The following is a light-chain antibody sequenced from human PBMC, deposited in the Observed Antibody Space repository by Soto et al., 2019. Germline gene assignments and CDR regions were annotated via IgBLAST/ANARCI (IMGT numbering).Light chain of an antibody. CDR2: GAS. CDR3: QQYNNWPPFT. V-gene: IGKV3-15*01. J-gene: IGKJ3*01. Sequence: EIVMTQSPVTLSVSPGERVTLSCRASQSVGSNVAWYQQKPGQAPRLLIYGASTRATGIPARFSGSGSGTEFSLTISSLQSEDFEVYYCQQYNNWPPFTFGPGTKVGIK. CDR1: QSVGSN.